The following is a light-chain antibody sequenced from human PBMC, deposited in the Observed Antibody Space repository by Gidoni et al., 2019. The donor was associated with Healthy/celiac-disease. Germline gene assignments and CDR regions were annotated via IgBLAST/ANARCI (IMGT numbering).Light chain of an antibody. J-gene: IGLJ3*02. CDR1: SSDVGGYNY. Sequence: QSALTQPASVSGSPGQSITISCPGTSSDVGGYNYVSWYQQHPGKAPKLMIYDVSNRPSGVSNRFSGSKSGNTASLTISGLQAEDEADYYCSSYTSSSTFNWVFGGGTKLTVL. CDR3: SSYTSSSTFNWV. CDR2: DVS. V-gene: IGLV2-14*01.